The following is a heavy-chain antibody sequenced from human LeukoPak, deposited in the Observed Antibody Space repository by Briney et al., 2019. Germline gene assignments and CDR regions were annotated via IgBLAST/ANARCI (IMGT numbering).Heavy chain of an antibody. CDR1: GFTFSSYG. Sequence: PGGSLRLSCAASGFTFSSYGMSWVRQAPGKGLEWVSAISGSGGSTYYADSVKGRFTISRDNSKNTLYLQMNSLRAEDTAVYYCAKVMRGYCSGGSCYTSHYFDYWGQGTLVTVSS. V-gene: IGHV3-23*01. CDR3: AKVMRGYCSGGSCYTSHYFDY. J-gene: IGHJ4*02. CDR2: ISGSGGST. D-gene: IGHD2-15*01.